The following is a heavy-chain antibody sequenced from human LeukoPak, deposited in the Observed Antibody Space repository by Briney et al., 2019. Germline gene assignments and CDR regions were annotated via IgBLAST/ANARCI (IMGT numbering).Heavy chain of an antibody. CDR2: MNPNRGDT. CDR3: ARVGYSNSYDY. J-gene: IGHJ4*02. CDR1: GYTFTSYD. D-gene: IGHD1-26*01. Sequence: ASVKVSCKASGYTFTSYDIHWVRQATGQGLEWMGRMNPNRGDTDYAQKFQGRVTITWDASITTAYMDLSSLRSKDTAVYYCARVGYSNSYDYWGQGTLVTVSS. V-gene: IGHV1-8*01.